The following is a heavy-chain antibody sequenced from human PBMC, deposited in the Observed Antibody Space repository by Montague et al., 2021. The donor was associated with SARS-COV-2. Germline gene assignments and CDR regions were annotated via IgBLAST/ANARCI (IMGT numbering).Heavy chain of an antibody. CDR3: VRAFSNSFKWFDP. V-gene: IGHV3-74*01. CDR1: GFTFSAYW. CDR2: IRADGTTT. J-gene: IGHJ5*02. Sequence: SLRLSCAASGFTFSAYWMHWVRQAPGQGLEWVARIRADGTTTNYAGSVKGRFTISRDNAQDTVYLHMTTLTAEDTAVYYCVRAFSNSFKWFDPWGQGTLVTVSS. D-gene: IGHD6-13*01.